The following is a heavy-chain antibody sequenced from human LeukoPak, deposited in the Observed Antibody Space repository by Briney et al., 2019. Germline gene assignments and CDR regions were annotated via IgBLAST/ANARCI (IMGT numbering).Heavy chain of an antibody. CDR3: ARHWRGYSGYRKDNFDY. J-gene: IGHJ4*02. CDR2: INHSGST. Sequence: SETLSLTCAVYGGSFSGYYWSWIRQPPGKGLEWIGEINHSGSTNYNPSLKSRVTISVDTSKNQFSLKLSSVTAADTAVYYCARHWRGYSGYRKDNFDYWGQGTLVTVSS. CDR1: GGSFSGYY. D-gene: IGHD5-12*01. V-gene: IGHV4-34*01.